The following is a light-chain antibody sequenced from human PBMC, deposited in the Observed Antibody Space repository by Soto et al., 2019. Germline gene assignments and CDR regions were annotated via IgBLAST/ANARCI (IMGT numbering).Light chain of an antibody. CDR2: DVN. J-gene: IGLJ2*01. CDR1: SSDIGAYSF. CDR3: TSWTTSTTMI. V-gene: IGLV2-14*03. Sequence: QSALTQPASVSGSPGQSITISCTGTSSDIGAYSFVSWYQQHPGKAPKLMLYDVNIRPSGVSNRFSGSKSGYTASLTISGLQAEDEADYYCTSWTTSTTMIFGGGTKLTVL.